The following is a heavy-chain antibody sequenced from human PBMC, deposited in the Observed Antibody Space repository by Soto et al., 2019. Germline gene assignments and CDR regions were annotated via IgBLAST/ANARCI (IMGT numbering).Heavy chain of an antibody. CDR1: GGSVSSGSYH. D-gene: IGHD3-22*01. CDR3: ARHESYDNSGYYFFHYYYGLDV. CDR2: IYYSGST. J-gene: IGHJ6*02. Sequence: QLQLQESGPGLVKPSETLSLTCTVSGGSVSSGSYHWGWIRQPPGKGLDWIGSIYYSGSTYYNPSLKSRGTISVDTSKNQFSLKLSSVTAADTAVYYCARHESYDNSGYYFFHYYYGLDVWGQGTTVTVSS. V-gene: IGHV4-39*01.